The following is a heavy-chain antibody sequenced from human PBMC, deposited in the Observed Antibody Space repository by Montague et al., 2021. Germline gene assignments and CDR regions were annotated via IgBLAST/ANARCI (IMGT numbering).Heavy chain of an antibody. CDR3: VKDSGYFYYMDV. J-gene: IGHJ6*03. V-gene: IGHV3-33*06. D-gene: IGHD3-10*01. Sequence: SLRLSCAASGFTFSSCAMHWVRQAPGTGPEWVAIIWFDGSKKYYRDSVKGRFTISRDNSENTLHLQMSSLRAEDTAVYYCVKDSGYFYYMDVWGKGTTVTVSS. CDR1: GFTFSSCA. CDR2: IWFDGSKK.